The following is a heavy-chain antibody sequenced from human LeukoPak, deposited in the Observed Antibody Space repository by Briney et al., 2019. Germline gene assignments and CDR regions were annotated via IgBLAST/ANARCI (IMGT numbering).Heavy chain of an antibody. V-gene: IGHV1-2*02. D-gene: IGHD2-15*01. CDR1: GYTFTGYY. J-gene: IGHJ4*02. Sequence: ASVKVSCKASGYTFTGYYMHWVRQAPGQGLEWMGWINPNSGGTNYAQKFQGRVTMTRDTSISTAYMELRSLRSDDTAVYYCARVKSGRSPGDYWGQGTLVTVSS. CDR2: INPNSGGT. CDR3: ARVKSGRSPGDY.